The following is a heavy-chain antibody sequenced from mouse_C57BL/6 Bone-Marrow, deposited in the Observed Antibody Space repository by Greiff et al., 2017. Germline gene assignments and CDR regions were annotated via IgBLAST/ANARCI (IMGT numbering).Heavy chain of an antibody. D-gene: IGHD1-1*02. CDR1: GYTFTDYN. V-gene: IGHV1-18*01. J-gene: IGHJ1*03. CDR3: ARDGVHWYFDV. CDR2: INPNNGGT. Sequence: VQLQQSGPELVKPGASVKIPCKASGYTFTDYNMDWVKQSHGKSLEWIGDINPNNGGTIYNQKFKGKATLTVDKSSSTAYMELRSLTSEDTAVYYCARDGVHWYFDVWGTGTTVTVSS.